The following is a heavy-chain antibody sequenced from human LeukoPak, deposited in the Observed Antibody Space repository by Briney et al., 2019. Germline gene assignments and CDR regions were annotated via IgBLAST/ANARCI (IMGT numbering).Heavy chain of an antibody. D-gene: IGHD3-10*01. V-gene: IGHV3-15*01. CDR1: GFTFSNAW. CDR2: IKSKTDGGTT. CDR3: TAIKWFGELLYPNWFDP. Sequence: GGSLRLSCAASGFTFSNAWMSWVRQAPGKGLEWVGRIKSKTDGGTTDYAAPVKGRCTISRDDAKNTLYLQMNRLKTEATAVSYCTAIKWFGELLYPNWFDPWGQGTLVTVSS. J-gene: IGHJ5*02.